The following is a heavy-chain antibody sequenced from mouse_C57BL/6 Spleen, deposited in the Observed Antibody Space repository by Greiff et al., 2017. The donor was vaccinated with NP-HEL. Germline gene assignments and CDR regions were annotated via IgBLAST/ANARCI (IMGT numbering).Heavy chain of an antibody. D-gene: IGHD2-1*01. CDR1: GFTFSDYG. J-gene: IGHJ2*01. CDR2: ISSGSSTI. CDR3: AKQGLYYGLDY. V-gene: IGHV5-17*01. Sequence: EVQLVESGGGLVKPGGSLKLSCAASGFTFSDYGMHWVRQAPEKGLEWVAYISSGSSTIYYADTVKGRFTISRDNAKNTMLLQMTSLRSEDTAMYYCAKQGLYYGLDYWGQGTTLTVSS.